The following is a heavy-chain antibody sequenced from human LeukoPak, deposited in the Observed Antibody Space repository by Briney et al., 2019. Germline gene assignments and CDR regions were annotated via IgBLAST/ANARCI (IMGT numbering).Heavy chain of an antibody. CDR1: GFIFSSSG. D-gene: IGHD4/OR15-4a*01. CDR2: ISDNGGST. J-gene: IGHJ4*02. CDR3: ARRAGAYSHPYDS. Sequence: GGSLRLSCAASGFIFSSSGMSWVRQAPGKGLEWVSTISDNGGSTYYPDSVKGRFTISRDNSKNTLYPQMNSLRAEDTAVYYCARRAGAYSHPYDSWGQGTLVTVSS. V-gene: IGHV3-23*01.